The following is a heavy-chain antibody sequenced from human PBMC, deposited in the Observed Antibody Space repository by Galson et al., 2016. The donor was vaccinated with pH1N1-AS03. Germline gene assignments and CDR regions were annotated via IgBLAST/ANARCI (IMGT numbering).Heavy chain of an antibody. V-gene: IGHV3-30*02. CDR2: IQYDESYR. J-gene: IGHJ4*02. Sequence: SLRLSCAASGFTLSGYGMHWVRQAPGKGPEWVAFIQYDESYRNYADSVKGRFSISRDISKNTLYLQMNSLRVEDTAMFYCVKESPKEAGDYWGRGGMVTVSS. CDR3: VKESPKEAGDY. CDR1: GFTLSGYG.